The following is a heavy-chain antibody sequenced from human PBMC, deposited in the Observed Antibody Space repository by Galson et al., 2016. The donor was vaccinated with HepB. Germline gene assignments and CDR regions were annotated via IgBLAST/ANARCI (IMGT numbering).Heavy chain of an antibody. CDR2: IFSGGTT. D-gene: IGHD5-12*01. CDR1: GFSVSTTY. V-gene: IGHV3-53*01. CDR3: ARDSGYNGHGGFDN. Sequence: SLRLSCAASGFSVSTTYMPWVRQSPGKGLESVSAIFSGGTTFYADSLMGRFTISRDSSSNTLYLQMRSLRAEDTAVYYCARDSGYNGHGGFDNWGQGTLVIVSS. J-gene: IGHJ4*02.